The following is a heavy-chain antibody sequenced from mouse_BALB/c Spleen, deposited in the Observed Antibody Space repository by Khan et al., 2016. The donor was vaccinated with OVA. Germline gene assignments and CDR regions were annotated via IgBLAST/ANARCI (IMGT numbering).Heavy chain of an antibody. CDR3: ARVYGGDFDY. D-gene: IGHD1-1*01. CDR2: ISYSGNT. CDR1: GYSITSDYA. V-gene: IGHV3-2*02. Sequence: VQLKESGPGLVKPSQSLSLTCTVTGYSITSDYAWNWIRQFPGNKLEWMGFISYSGNTNYNPSLKSRISITRYTSKNQFFLQLNSVTTEDTATYYCARVYGGDFDYWGQGTTLTVSS. J-gene: IGHJ2*01.